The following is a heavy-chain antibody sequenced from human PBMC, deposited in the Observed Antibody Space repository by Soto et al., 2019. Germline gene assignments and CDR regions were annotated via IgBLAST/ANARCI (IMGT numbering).Heavy chain of an antibody. J-gene: IGHJ1*01. CDR2: IYYSGST. V-gene: IGHV4-31*03. Sequence: SETLSLTCTVSGGSISSGGYYWSWIRQHPGKGLEWIGYIYYSGSTYYNPSLKSRVTISVDTSKNQFSLKLSSVTAADTAVYYCARDLPRMGYFQHWGQGTLVTVSS. D-gene: IGHD2-8*01. CDR3: ARDLPRMGYFQH. CDR1: GGSISSGGYY.